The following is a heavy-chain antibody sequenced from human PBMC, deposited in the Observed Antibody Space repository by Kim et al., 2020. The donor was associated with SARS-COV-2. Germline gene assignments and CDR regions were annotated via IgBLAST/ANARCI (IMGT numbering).Heavy chain of an antibody. CDR2: IYYSGST. Sequence: SETLSLTCTVSGGSISSGGYYWSWIRQHPGKGLEWIGYIYYSGSTYYNPSLKSRVTISVDTSKNQFSLKLSSVTAADTAVYYCARGQWLRLREFDYWGQGTLVTVSS. CDR3: ARGQWLRLREFDY. V-gene: IGHV4-31*03. J-gene: IGHJ4*02. D-gene: IGHD5-12*01. CDR1: GGSISSGGYY.